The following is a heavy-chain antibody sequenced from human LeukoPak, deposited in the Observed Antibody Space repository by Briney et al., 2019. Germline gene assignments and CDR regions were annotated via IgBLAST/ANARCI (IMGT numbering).Heavy chain of an antibody. CDR2: IWYDGSNK. V-gene: IGHV3-33*06. J-gene: IGHJ5*02. CDR3: AKDPRPGIAVAGTFDP. Sequence: GGSLRLSCAASGFTFSSYGMHWVRQAPGKGLEWVAVIWYDGSNKYYADSVKGRFTISRDNSKNTLYLQMNSLRAEDTAVYYCAKDPRPGIAVAGTFDPWGQGTLVTVSS. D-gene: IGHD6-19*01. CDR1: GFTFSSYG.